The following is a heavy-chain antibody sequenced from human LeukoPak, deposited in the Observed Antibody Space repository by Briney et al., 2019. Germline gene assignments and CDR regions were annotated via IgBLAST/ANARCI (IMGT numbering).Heavy chain of an antibody. V-gene: IGHV3-23*01. CDR2: ISGSGGST. CDR3: AKAKGSGLKYYFDY. Sequence: GGSLRLSCAASGFIFGNFAMTWVRQAPGKGLEWVSGISGSGGSTYYADSVKGRFTISRDNSKNTLYLQMSSLRAEDTAVYYCAKAKGSGLKYYFDYWGQGTLVTVSS. D-gene: IGHD6-19*01. CDR1: GFIFGNFA. J-gene: IGHJ4*02.